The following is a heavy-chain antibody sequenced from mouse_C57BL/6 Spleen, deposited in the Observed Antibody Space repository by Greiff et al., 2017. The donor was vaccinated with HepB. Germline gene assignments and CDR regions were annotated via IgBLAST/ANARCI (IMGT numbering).Heavy chain of an antibody. Sequence: VQLQQSGAELVKPGASVKMSCKASGYTFTSYWITWVKQRPGQGLEWIGDIYPGSGSTNYHEKFKSKATRTVDTSSSTSYMQLSSMTSEDSAVYYFARSLLYDGYYGAMDYWGQGTSVTVSS. CDR1: GYTFTSYW. D-gene: IGHD2-3*01. CDR2: IYPGSGST. J-gene: IGHJ4*01. V-gene: IGHV1-55*01. CDR3: ARSLLYDGYYGAMDY.